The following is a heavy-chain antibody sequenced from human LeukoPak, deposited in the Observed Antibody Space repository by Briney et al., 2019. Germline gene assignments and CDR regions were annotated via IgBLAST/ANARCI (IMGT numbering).Heavy chain of an antibody. V-gene: IGHV3-23*01. CDR1: GFTFSSYA. CDR2: ISGSGGST. Sequence: GGSLRLSCAASGFTFSSYAMSWVRQAPGKGLEWVSVISGSGGSTYYADSVKGRFTISRDNSKNTLYLQMNSLRAEDTAVYYCAKGKSGGVNYGVDVWGQGTTVTVSS. D-gene: IGHD1-26*01. CDR3: AKGKSGGVNYGVDV. J-gene: IGHJ6*02.